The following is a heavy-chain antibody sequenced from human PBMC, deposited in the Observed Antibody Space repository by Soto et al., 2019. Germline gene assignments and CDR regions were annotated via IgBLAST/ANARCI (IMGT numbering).Heavy chain of an antibody. V-gene: IGHV3-23*01. Sequence: GGSLRLSCAASGVPFSSYAMSWVRQAPGKGLEWVSAISGSGGSTYYADSVKGRFTISRDNSKNTLYLQMNSLRAEDTAVYYCAKALNFILFDYWGQGTLVTVSS. CDR2: ISGSGGST. CDR1: GVPFSSYA. J-gene: IGHJ4*02. CDR3: AKALNFILFDY.